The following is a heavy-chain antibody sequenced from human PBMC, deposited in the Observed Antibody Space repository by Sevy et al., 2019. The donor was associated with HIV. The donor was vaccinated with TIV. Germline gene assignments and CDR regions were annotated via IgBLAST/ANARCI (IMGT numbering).Heavy chain of an antibody. CDR3: AGTVIVGATTGYYYGMDV. CDR1: GGTFSSYA. J-gene: IGHJ6*02. Sequence: ASVKVSCKASGGTFSSYAISWVRQAPGQGLEWMGGIIPNFGTANYAQKFQGRVTITADESTSTAYMELSSLRSEDTAVYYCAGTVIVGATTGYYYGMDVWGQGTTVTVSS. CDR2: IIPNFGTA. V-gene: IGHV1-69*13. D-gene: IGHD1-26*01.